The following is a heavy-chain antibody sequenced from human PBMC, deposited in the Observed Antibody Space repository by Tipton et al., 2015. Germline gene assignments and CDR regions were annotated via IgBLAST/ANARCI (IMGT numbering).Heavy chain of an antibody. CDR1: GGSVTSGSYY. D-gene: IGHD4-23*01. CDR3: ARARGRHGGLFDS. CDR2: IQYSGGT. V-gene: IGHV4-61*01. Sequence: GLVKPSENLSLTCTVSGGSVTSGSYYWSWIRQPPGKELQWIGYIQYSGGTNYNPSLESRVSMSVDTSKTQFSLEMRSVTATDTAVYYGARARGRHGGLFDSWGQGTLVTASS. J-gene: IGHJ4*02.